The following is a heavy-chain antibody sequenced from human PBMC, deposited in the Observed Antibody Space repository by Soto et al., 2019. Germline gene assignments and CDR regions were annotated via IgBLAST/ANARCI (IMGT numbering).Heavy chain of an antibody. CDR3: ARDHGGSTWFVGIYYYFGVDV. CDR2: ISGSSDTI. V-gene: IGHV3-48*02. J-gene: IGHJ6*02. D-gene: IGHD6-13*01. Sequence: EVQLVESGGGLVQPGESLRLSCAASGFTLSSYNMNWVRQAPGKGLEWVSYISGSSDTIYYADSVKGRFTISRDNAKNSLYLQMDILRDEDTAVYYCARDHGGSTWFVGIYYYFGVDVWGQGTTVTVSS. CDR1: GFTLSSYN.